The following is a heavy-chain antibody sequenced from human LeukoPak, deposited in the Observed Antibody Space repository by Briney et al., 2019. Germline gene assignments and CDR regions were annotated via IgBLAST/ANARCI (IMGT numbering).Heavy chain of an antibody. V-gene: IGHV1-24*01. Sequence: ASVKVSCKVSGYTLTELSMRWVRQAPGKGLEWMGGFDPEDGETIYPQKFQGRVTMTEGKSTDTAYVELSGMRSEDTGVYYCATDKGYYDSSGYSGLYAFDIWGQGTMVTVSS. CDR3: ATDKGYYDSSGYSGLYAFDI. J-gene: IGHJ3*02. CDR1: GYTLTELS. CDR2: FDPEDGET. D-gene: IGHD3-22*01.